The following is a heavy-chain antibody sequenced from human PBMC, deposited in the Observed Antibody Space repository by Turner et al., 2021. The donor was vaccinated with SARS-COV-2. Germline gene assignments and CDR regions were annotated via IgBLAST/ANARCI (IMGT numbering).Heavy chain of an antibody. J-gene: IGHJ4*02. Sequence: QVQLQESGPGLVKPSETLSLTCPVSGGSISSYFCSWLRQPPGKGLEWIVYIFYSVSANYNPSLKSRVTISVDTSKNQFSRKLSSVTAADTAGYYCARAYYDMLTGYYTPYYFDYWGQGTLVTVSS. CDR2: IFYSVSA. CDR3: ARAYYDMLTGYYTPYYFDY. D-gene: IGHD3-9*01. CDR1: GGSISSYF. V-gene: IGHV4-59*08.